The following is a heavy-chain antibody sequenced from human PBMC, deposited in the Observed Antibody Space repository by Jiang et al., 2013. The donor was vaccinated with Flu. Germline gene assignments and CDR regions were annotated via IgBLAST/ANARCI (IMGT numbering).Heavy chain of an antibody. Sequence: SRDNSKNTLYLQMNSLRAEDTAVYYCAKESGTGGRYNWNYFDYWGQGTLVTVSS. V-gene: IGHV3-23*01. CDR3: AKESGTGGRYNWNYFDY. J-gene: IGHJ4*02. D-gene: IGHD1-20*01.